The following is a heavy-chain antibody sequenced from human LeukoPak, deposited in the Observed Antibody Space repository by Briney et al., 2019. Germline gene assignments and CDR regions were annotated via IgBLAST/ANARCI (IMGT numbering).Heavy chain of an antibody. D-gene: IGHD3-16*02. CDR1: GFTFSNYA. Sequence: GGSLRLSCAASGFTFSNYAMHWVRQAPGKGLEWVAIISYDGNNKYYTDSVKGRFTISRDNSKNTLYLQMNSLRAEDTAVYYCAKDGKTYDYVWGSYQDYWGQGTLVTVSS. J-gene: IGHJ4*02. CDR3: AKDGKTYDYVWGSYQDY. V-gene: IGHV3-30*04. CDR2: ISYDGNNK.